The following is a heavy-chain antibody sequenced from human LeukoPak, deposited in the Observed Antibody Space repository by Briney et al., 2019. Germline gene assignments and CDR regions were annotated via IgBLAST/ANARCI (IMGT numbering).Heavy chain of an antibody. Sequence: GGSLRLSCAASGFSFSYFYMSWIRQAPGMGLEWISYIGTRSNPIYYADSVKGRFTISRYDAKNSLYLQMNSLRDEDTAVYFCAREARGSGREFDYWGQGILVPVSS. J-gene: IGHJ4*02. CDR2: IGTRSNPI. CDR1: GFSFSYFY. V-gene: IGHV3-11*01. CDR3: AREARGSGREFDY. D-gene: IGHD1-26*01.